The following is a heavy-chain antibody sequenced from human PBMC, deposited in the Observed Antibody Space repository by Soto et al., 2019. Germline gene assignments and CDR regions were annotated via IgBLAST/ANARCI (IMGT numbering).Heavy chain of an antibody. V-gene: IGHV3-23*01. CDR3: ASSVRVPTFDFDS. CDR2: ISDTGDDT. D-gene: IGHD1-1*01. J-gene: IGHJ4*02. Sequence: EVQLLESGGGLVQPGVSLRLSCAASGFSFRTYAMSWVRQAQGQGLEWVSVISDTGDDTYYADSVKGRFTISRDSSRNTLSLRMNSLRAESTAVYYCASSVRVPTFDFDSWCQGTLVTGAS. CDR1: GFSFRTYA.